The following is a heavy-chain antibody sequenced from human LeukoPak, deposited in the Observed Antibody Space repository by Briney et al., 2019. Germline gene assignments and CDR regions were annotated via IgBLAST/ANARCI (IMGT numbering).Heavy chain of an antibody. J-gene: IGHJ4*02. V-gene: IGHV3-23*01. CDR1: GFTFSSYA. Sequence: GGSLRLSCAASGFTFSSYAMSWVRQAPGKGLEWVSAISGSGGSTYYADSVKGRFTISRDNSKNTLYLQMNSLRAEDTAVYYCAKDLPPYSSGRYYFDYWGQGTLVTVSS. CDR2: ISGSGGST. D-gene: IGHD6-19*01. CDR3: AKDLPPYSSGRYYFDY.